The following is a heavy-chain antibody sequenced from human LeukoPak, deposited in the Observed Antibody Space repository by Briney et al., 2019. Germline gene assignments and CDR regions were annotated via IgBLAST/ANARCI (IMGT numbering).Heavy chain of an antibody. CDR2: ITGGGGST. Sequence: SGGSLRLSCAASGFTFSSYGMNWVRQAPGKGLEWVSVITGGGGSTYYADSVKGRFTISRENSKNTLYLQMNSLRAEDTAVYYCAKDLVYYGSGSHSGLFDYWGQGTLVTVSS. CDR3: AKDLVYYGSGSHSGLFDY. CDR1: GFTFSSYG. D-gene: IGHD3-10*01. V-gene: IGHV3-23*01. J-gene: IGHJ4*02.